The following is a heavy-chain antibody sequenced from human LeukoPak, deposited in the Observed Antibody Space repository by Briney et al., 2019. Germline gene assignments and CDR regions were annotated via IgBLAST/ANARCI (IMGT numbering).Heavy chain of an antibody. CDR1: GFNFNSYT. J-gene: IGHJ4*02. V-gene: IGHV3-23*01. CDR2: ILASGSPT. Sequence: GGSLRLSCAASGFNFNSYTMSWVRQAPGKGLQWVANILASGSPTYYADSVKGRFIISRDNSKNTVYLQMNSLRVEDTAIYYCAKDLRPDGVDNFDHWGQGILVTVSS. D-gene: IGHD2-8*01. CDR3: AKDLRPDGVDNFDH.